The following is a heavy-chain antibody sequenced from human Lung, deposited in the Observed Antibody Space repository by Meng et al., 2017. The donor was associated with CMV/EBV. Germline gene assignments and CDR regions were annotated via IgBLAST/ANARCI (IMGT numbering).Heavy chain of an antibody. Sequence: GGSXRLSCAVSGFPFDNYGMHWVRQTPGKGLEWVAFIRHDGTNKYYGDSVKGRFTISRDNSKNTVYLQMNSLRPEETAIYYCAKDVLLFGGANAYFDYRGQGTLVTVSS. D-gene: IGHD3-16*01. CDR1: GFPFDNYG. V-gene: IGHV3-30*02. J-gene: IGHJ4*02. CDR3: AKDVLLFGGANAYFDY. CDR2: IRHDGTNK.